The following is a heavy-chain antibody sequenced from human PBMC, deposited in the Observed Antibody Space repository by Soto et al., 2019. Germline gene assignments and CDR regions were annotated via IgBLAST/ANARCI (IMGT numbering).Heavy chain of an antibody. CDR1: GFTFSSYS. J-gene: IGHJ3*02. CDR3: ARDQNIVVTITGDAFAI. Sequence: PGGSLRLSCAASGFTFSSYSMNWVRQAPGKGLEWVSSISSSSSYIYYADSVKGRFTISRDNAKNSLYLQMNSLRAEDTAVYYCARDQNIVVTITGDAFAIWGRGTMVTVSS. CDR2: ISSSSSYI. D-gene: IGHD5-12*01. V-gene: IGHV3-21*01.